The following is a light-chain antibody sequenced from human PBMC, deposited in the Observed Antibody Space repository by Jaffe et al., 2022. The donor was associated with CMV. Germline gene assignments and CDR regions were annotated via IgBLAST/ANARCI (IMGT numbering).Light chain of an antibody. CDR3: QQYYSPPWT. J-gene: IGKJ1*01. CDR2: GAS. V-gene: IGKV1-NL1*01. CDR1: QGIRYS. Sequence: DIQMTQSPSSLSASVEDRVTITCRASQGIRYSLAWYQHNPGKAPKLLVYGASTLGSGVPSRFSGSESGSGSGTDYTLTISSLQPEDFATYYCQQYYSPPWTFGQGTKVEIQ.